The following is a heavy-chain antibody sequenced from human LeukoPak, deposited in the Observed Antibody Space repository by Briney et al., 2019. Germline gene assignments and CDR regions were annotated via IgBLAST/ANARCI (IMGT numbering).Heavy chain of an antibody. J-gene: IGHJ3*02. D-gene: IGHD4-17*01. V-gene: IGHV1-69*06. CDR2: IMPISGTA. CDR1: GGTFSSYD. Sequence: GASVKISCKASGGTFSSYDISWVRQAPGQGLEWMGGIMPISGTANYAQKFQGRVTITADKPTNTAYMELSSLRSEDTAVYYCASVTTVTTKGHGAFDIWGQGTMVTVSS. CDR3: ASVTTVTTKGHGAFDI.